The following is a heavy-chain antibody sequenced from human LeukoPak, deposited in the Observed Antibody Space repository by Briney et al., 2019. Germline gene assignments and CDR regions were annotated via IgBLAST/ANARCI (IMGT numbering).Heavy chain of an antibody. CDR3: ARVGYSYGYSSPNFDY. D-gene: IGHD5-18*01. V-gene: IGHV1-69*01. Sequence: SVKVSCKASGGTFSSYAISWVRQAPGQGLEWMGGIIPIFGTANYAQKFQGRVTITADESTSTAYMELSSLRSEDAAVYYCARVGYSYGYSSPNFDYWGQGTLVTVSS. CDR2: IIPIFGTA. J-gene: IGHJ4*02. CDR1: GGTFSSYA.